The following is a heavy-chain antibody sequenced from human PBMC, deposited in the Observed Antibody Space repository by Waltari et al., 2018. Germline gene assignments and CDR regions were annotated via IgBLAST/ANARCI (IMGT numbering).Heavy chain of an antibody. CDR3: ARLTVVGATRWFDP. CDR2: IYYSGRT. CDR1: GDSINRSKYY. V-gene: IGHV4-39*01. J-gene: IGHJ5*02. Sequence: QLHLQESVPGLVKPSETLSLTCSVSGDSINRSKYYWGWIRQPPGKGLESIGSIYYSGRTYHNPALKSRVTMSVDTSKNEFYLKLTSVTAADTATYYCARLTVVGATRWFDPWGQGTQVTVSS. D-gene: IGHD1-26*01.